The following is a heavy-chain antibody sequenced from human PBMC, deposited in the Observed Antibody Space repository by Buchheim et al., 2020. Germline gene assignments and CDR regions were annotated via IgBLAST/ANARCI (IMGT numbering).Heavy chain of an antibody. Sequence: QVQLQQWGAGLLKPSETLSLTCGIYGESFSSYYWNWIRQPPGKGLEWIGEINDSGSSNYNPSLKSRVTISVDTSKNQFSLKLSSVTAADTAVYYCAREFQAHYSGSGSPYEYWGQGTL. V-gene: IGHV4-34*01. D-gene: IGHD3-10*01. J-gene: IGHJ4*02. CDR2: INDSGSS. CDR1: GESFSSYY. CDR3: AREFQAHYSGSGSPYEY.